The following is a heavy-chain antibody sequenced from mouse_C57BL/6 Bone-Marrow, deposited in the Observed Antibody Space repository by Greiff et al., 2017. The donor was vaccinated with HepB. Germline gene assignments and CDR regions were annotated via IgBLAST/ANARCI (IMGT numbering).Heavy chain of an antibody. CDR3: ARAVYYGSSRYWYFDV. J-gene: IGHJ1*03. Sequence: EVKVVESGPSLVRPSQTLSLTCTVTGFSINSDCYWIWIRQFPGNKLEYIGYTFYSGITYYNPSLESRTYITRDTSKNQFSLKLSSVTTEDTATYYCARAVYYGSSRYWYFDVWGTGTTVTVSS. CDR2: TFYSGIT. D-gene: IGHD1-1*01. CDR1: GFSINSDCY. V-gene: IGHV3-3*01.